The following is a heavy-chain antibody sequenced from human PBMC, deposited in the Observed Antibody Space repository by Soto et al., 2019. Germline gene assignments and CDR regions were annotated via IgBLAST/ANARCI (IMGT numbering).Heavy chain of an antibody. J-gene: IGHJ4*02. CDR1: GGSISSGGYS. Sequence: SETLSLTCAVSGGSISSGGYSGSWIRQPPGKGLEWIGYIYHSGSTYYNPSLKSRVTISVDRSKNQFSLKLSSVTAADTAVYYCARVTPRGKTFDYWGQGTLVTVSS. CDR2: IYHSGST. V-gene: IGHV4-30-2*01. D-gene: IGHD1-1*01. CDR3: ARVTPRGKTFDY.